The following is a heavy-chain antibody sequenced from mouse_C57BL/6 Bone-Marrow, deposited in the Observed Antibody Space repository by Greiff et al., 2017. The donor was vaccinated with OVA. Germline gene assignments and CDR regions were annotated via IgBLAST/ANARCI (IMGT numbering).Heavy chain of an antibody. Sequence: EVQLQQSGPGMVKPSQSLSLTCTVTGYSITSGYDWHWIRHFPGNKLEWMGYISYSGSTNYNPSLKSRISITHDTSKNHFFLKLNSVTTEDTATYYCARVDDGYYWYFDVWGTGTTVTVSS. CDR2: ISYSGST. CDR1: GYSITSGYD. D-gene: IGHD2-3*01. J-gene: IGHJ1*03. V-gene: IGHV3-1*01. CDR3: ARVDDGYYWYFDV.